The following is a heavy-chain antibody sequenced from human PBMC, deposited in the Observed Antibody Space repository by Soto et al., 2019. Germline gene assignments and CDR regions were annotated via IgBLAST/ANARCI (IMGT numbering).Heavy chain of an antibody. J-gene: IGHJ5*02. CDR2: IYYSGGT. CDR3: ARDTVLTGMFDL. V-gene: IGHV4-61*08. D-gene: IGHD4-17*01. CDR1: GAALSSGGYF. Sequence: SETLSLTCTVSGAALSSGGYFYTWVRQPPGKGLEWLGYIYYSGGTNYNPSLKSRVTISLDAPENQISLKLTSVTAADTAFYYCARDTVLTGMFDLWGQGTLVTVSS.